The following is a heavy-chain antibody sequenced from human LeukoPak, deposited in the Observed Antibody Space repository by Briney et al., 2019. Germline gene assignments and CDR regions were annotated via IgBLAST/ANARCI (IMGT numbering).Heavy chain of an antibody. Sequence: GGSLRLSCAASGFTFSSYAMSWVRQAPGKGLEWVSVISGSGGSTYSAESVKRRFTISRDHSKNTLYLQMNSLRVEDTALYYCAKGPRDSGWTYFDYWGQGGLVTVSS. CDR3: AKGPRDSGWTYFDY. V-gene: IGHV3-23*01. D-gene: IGHD6-19*01. CDR2: ISGSGGST. J-gene: IGHJ4*02. CDR1: GFTFSSYA.